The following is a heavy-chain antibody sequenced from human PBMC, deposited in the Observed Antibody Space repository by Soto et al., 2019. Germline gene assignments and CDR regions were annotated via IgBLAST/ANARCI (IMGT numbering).Heavy chain of an antibody. D-gene: IGHD1-7*01. Sequence: PGGSLRLSCATSGLTFSNYAMSWVRQAPGGGLEWVSSMSGSSSTTYYADSVRGRFTTSRDRSKNTLYLQTSSLRAEDTALYYCAKNQERELPRVIDFWGQGTLVTVSS. CDR3: AKNQERELPRVIDF. CDR2: MSGSSSTT. CDR1: GLTFSNYA. J-gene: IGHJ4*02. V-gene: IGHV3-23*01.